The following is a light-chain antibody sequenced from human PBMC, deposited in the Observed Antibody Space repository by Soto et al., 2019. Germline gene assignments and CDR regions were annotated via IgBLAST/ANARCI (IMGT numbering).Light chain of an antibody. J-gene: IGKJ4*01. Sequence: EIVLTQSPVTLSLYPGEKATLSCRASQSVSSHLAWYQQKPGQSPRLLLYDASSRATGIPPRFRASGSGTDFTLTISSLEPEDFAVYYCQQRSDWPLTFGGGTKVEI. CDR2: DAS. V-gene: IGKV3-11*01. CDR3: QQRSDWPLT. CDR1: QSVSSH.